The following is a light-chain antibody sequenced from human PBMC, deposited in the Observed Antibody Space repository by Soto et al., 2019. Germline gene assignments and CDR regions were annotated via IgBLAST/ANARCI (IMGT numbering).Light chain of an antibody. J-gene: IGKJ3*01. CDR1: QSVSTW. CDR2: KAS. V-gene: IGKV1-5*03. CDR3: QEYNSYS. Sequence: IQMTQSPSTLSASVGDRVTIGCRDSQSVSTWLAWYQQKPGKAPKLLIYKASNLESGVPSRFSGSGSGTKFTLTISSMQPDDFATYYCQEYNSYSFGPGTKVDIK.